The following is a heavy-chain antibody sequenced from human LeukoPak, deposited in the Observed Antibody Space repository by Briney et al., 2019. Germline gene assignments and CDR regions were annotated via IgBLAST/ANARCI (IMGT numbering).Heavy chain of an antibody. J-gene: IGHJ6*02. CDR1: GFTFSSYA. CDR2: ISYDGSNK. V-gene: IGHV3-30-3*01. Sequence: PGRSLRLSCAASGFTFSSYAMHWVRQAPGKGLEWVAVISYDGSNKYYADSVKGRFTISRDNSKNTLYPQMNSLRAEDTAVYYCAREDCSGGSCYVYYYYGMDVWGQGTTVTVSS. CDR3: AREDCSGGSCYVYYYYGMDV. D-gene: IGHD2-15*01.